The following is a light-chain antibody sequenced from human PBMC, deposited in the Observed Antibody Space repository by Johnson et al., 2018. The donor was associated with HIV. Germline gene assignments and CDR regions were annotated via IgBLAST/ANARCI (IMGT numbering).Light chain of an antibody. Sequence: QSVLTQPPSVSAAPGQKVTISCSGSRSNIGNNYVSWYQQLPGTAPKLLIYENNKRPSGIPDRFSGSKSGTSATLGITGLQTGDEADYYCATWDSSLSAPYVFGTGTEGSVL. J-gene: IGLJ1*01. CDR3: ATWDSSLSAPYV. V-gene: IGLV1-51*02. CDR2: ENN. CDR1: RSNIGNNY.